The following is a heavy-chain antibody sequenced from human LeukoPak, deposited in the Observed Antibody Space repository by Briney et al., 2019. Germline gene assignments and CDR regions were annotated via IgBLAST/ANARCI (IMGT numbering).Heavy chain of an antibody. Sequence: GRSLRLSCAASGFTFSSYGMHWVRQAPGKGLEWVAVISYDGSNKYYADSVKGRFTISRDNSKNTLYLQMNSLRAEDTAVYYCAKDVGWEQADHFDYWGQGTLVTVSP. D-gene: IGHD1-26*01. CDR3: AKDVGWEQADHFDY. V-gene: IGHV3-30*18. CDR2: ISYDGSNK. J-gene: IGHJ4*02. CDR1: GFTFSSYG.